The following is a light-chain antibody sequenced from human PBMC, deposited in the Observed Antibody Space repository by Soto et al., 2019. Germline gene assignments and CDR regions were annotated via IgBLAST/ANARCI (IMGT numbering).Light chain of an antibody. CDR2: AAS. J-gene: IGKJ5*01. CDR3: KQYYTFPIT. Sequence: VRWMTQSPYLLASATGDDVSSSCRMSQGISSYLAWYQQKPGKAHELLIYAASTLQSGVQSRFSGSGSGTAFTLTISCLQSADFATYSCKQYYTFPITFGEGTRLEIK. V-gene: IGKV1D-8*01. CDR1: QGISSY.